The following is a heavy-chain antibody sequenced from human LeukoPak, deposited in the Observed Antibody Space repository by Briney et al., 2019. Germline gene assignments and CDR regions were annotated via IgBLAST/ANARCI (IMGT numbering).Heavy chain of an antibody. CDR3: AKGSSPFDY. CDR1: GFTFSNYA. D-gene: IGHD6-13*01. CDR2: ISANGGGT. J-gene: IGHJ4*02. Sequence: GGSLRLSCAASGFTFSNYAMSWVRQAPGKGLEWVSAISANGGGTYYADSVKGRFTISRDNSKNTLYLQMNSLRAEDTAVYYCAKGSSPFDYWGQGTLVTVSS. V-gene: IGHV3-23*01.